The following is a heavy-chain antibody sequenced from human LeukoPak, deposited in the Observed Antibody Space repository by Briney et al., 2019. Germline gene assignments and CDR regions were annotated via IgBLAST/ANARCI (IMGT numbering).Heavy chain of an antibody. Sequence: SETPSLTCPVSGGSLNSYYWSWVRQPAGEGMGWIGRIYTSGSTNYNPSLKSRVTMSVDTSKNQFSLKLSSVTAADTAVYYCARVSASSGPDYWGQGTLVTVSS. CDR2: IYTSGST. J-gene: IGHJ4*02. V-gene: IGHV4-4*07. D-gene: IGHD5-12*01. CDR3: ARVSASSGPDY. CDR1: GGSLNSYY.